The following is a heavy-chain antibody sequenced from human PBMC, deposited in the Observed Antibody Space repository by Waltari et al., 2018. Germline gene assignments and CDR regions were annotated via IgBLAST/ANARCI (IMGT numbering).Heavy chain of an antibody. CDR1: GFTFSSYG. CDR2: IRYDGSKK. Sequence: QVQLVESGGGVVQPGGSLRLSCAASGFTFSSYGMHWVRQAPGKGLEWVAFIRYDGSKKYYADSVKGRFTISRDNSKNTLYLQMNSLRAEDTAVYYCAKDASSSWLDYWGQGTLVTVSS. D-gene: IGHD6-13*01. J-gene: IGHJ4*02. V-gene: IGHV3-30*02. CDR3: AKDASSSWLDY.